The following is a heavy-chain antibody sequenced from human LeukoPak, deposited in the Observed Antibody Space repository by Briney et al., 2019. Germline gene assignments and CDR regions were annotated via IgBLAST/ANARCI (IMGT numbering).Heavy chain of an antibody. CDR1: GFTFSSYA. J-gene: IGHJ6*02. D-gene: IGHD3-10*01. CDR3: AKDSGSGCPVTKYGMDV. V-gene: IGHV3-23*01. Sequence: GGSLRLSCAASGFTFSSYAMSWVRQAPGKGLEWVSAISGSGGSTYYADSVKGRFTISRDNSKNTLYLQMNSLRAEDTAVYYCAKDSGSGCPVTKYGMDVWGQGTTVTVSS. CDR2: ISGSGGST.